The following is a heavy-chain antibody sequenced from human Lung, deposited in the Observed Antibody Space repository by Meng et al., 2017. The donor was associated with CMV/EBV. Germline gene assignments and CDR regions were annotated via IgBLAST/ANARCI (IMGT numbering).Heavy chain of an antibody. V-gene: IGHV3-21*01. CDR3: ARDVCGRDDFWSGCYDY. CDR2: ISSSSSYI. Sequence: GGSLRLSCAASGFTFSSYSMNWVRQAPGKGLEWVSSISSSSSYIYYADPVKGRFTISRDNAKNSLYLQMNSLRAEDTAVYYCARDVCGRDDFWSGCYDYWGQGTLVTVSS. J-gene: IGHJ4*02. CDR1: GFTFSSYS. D-gene: IGHD3-3*01.